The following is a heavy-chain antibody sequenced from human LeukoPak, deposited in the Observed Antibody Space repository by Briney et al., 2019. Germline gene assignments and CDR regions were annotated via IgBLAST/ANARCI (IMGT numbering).Heavy chain of an antibody. CDR2: IYHSGST. J-gene: IGHJ3*02. D-gene: IGHD5-24*01. CDR3: ARQRDTEIAFDI. CDR1: GYSISSGHY. Sequence: SETLSLTCAVSGYSISSGHYWGWIRQPPGKGLEWIGSIYHSGSTYYNPSLKSRVTISVDTSKNQFSLKLSSVTAADTAVYYCARQRDTEIAFDIWGQGTMVTVSS. V-gene: IGHV4-38-2*01.